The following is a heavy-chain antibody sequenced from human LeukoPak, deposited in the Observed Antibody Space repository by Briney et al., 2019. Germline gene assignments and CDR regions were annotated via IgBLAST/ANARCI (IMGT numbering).Heavy chain of an antibody. D-gene: IGHD4-23*01. CDR3: AKSYGGNSAFDY. CDR2: ISGSGGST. CDR1: GFTFSGYP. V-gene: IGHV3-23*01. Sequence: GGSLRLSCAASGFTFSGYPIHWVRQAPGKGLGWVSAISGSGGSTYYAGSLKGRFTISRDNSKNTLYLQMNTLRAEDTAIYYCAKSYGGNSAFDYWGQGTLVTVSS. J-gene: IGHJ4*02.